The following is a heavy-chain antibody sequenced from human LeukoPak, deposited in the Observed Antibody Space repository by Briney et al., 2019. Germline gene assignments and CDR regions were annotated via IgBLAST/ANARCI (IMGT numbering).Heavy chain of an antibody. CDR1: GFTFSSYS. CDR3: ATDPGSGDY. J-gene: IGHJ4*02. CDR2: ITTRNNI. V-gene: IGHV3-21*01. Sequence: GGSLRLSCAASGFTFSSYSMNWARQAPGKGLEWVSSITTRNNIFYADSVKGRFTISRDNALNSLYLQMNSLRADDTAAYYCATDPGSGDYWGQGTLVTVSS. D-gene: IGHD6-19*01.